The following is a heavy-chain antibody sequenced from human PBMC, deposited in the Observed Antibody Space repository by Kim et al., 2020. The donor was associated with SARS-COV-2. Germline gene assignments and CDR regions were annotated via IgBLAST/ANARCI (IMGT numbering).Heavy chain of an antibody. CDR3: AKVRSLLRYFDWLLLGDY. D-gene: IGHD3-9*01. J-gene: IGHJ4*02. V-gene: IGHV3-23*01. Sequence: KGRFTISRDNSKNSLYLQMNSLRAEDTAVYYCAKVRSLLRYFDWLLLGDYWGQGTLVTVSS.